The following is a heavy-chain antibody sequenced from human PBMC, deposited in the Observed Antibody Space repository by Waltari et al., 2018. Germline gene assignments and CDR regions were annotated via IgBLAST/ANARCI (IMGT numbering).Heavy chain of an antibody. Sequence: QITLKESGPTLVKPTQTLTLTCTFSGFSLSTSGVGGGWIRQPPGKALEWLALIYWDDDKRYSPSLKSRLTITKDTSKNQVVLTMTNMDPVDTATYYCAHIGGAARVFDYWGQGTLVTVSS. CDR3: AHIGGAARVFDY. CDR1: GFSLSTSGVG. V-gene: IGHV2-5*02. J-gene: IGHJ4*02. D-gene: IGHD6-13*01. CDR2: IYWDDDK.